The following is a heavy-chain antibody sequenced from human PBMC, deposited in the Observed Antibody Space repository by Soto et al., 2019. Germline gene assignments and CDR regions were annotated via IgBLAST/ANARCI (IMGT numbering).Heavy chain of an antibody. V-gene: IGHV3-33*01. CDR2: IWYDGSNK. J-gene: IGHJ4*02. Sequence: GGSLRLSCAASGFTFSSYGMHWVRQAPGKGLEWVAVIWYDGSNKYYADSVKGRFTISRDNSKNTLYLQMNSLRAEDTAVYYCARENYDILTGYSAYYFDYWGQGTPVTVSS. CDR3: ARENYDILTGYSAYYFDY. D-gene: IGHD3-9*01. CDR1: GFTFSSYG.